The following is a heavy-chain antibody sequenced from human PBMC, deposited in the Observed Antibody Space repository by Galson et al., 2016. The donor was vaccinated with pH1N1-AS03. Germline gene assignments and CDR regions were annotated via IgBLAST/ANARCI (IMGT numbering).Heavy chain of an antibody. CDR3: TRGGYSSTWYWVY. Sequence: SLRLSCAASGFSFSSYWMTWVRLTPGKGLEWVANINQDGSAVHYEDSVKGRFTISRDNAKNSLSLQMNSLRDEGTAVYYCTRGGYSSTWYWVYWGQGTLVTVSS. D-gene: IGHD6-13*01. CDR1: GFSFSSYW. CDR2: INQDGSAV. V-gene: IGHV3-7*03. J-gene: IGHJ4*02.